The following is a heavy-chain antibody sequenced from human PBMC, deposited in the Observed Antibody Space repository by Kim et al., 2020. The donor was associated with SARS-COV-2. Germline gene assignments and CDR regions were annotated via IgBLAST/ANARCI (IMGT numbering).Heavy chain of an antibody. J-gene: IGHJ4*02. V-gene: IGHV5-51*01. CDR1: GYSFTSYW. D-gene: IGHD2-15*01. CDR3: AGVRGTVVPREDYFDY. Sequence: GESLKISCKGSGYSFTSYWIGWVRQMPGKGLEWMGIIYPGDSDTRYSPSFQGQVTISADKSISTAYLQWSSLKASDTAMYYCAGVRGTVVPREDYFDYWGQGTLVTVSS. CDR2: IYPGDSDT.